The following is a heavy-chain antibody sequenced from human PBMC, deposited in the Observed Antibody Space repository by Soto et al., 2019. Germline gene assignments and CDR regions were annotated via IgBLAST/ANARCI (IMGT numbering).Heavy chain of an antibody. CDR2: ISSSSSYI. Sequence: PGGSLRLSCAASGFTFSSYSMNWVRQAPGKGLEWVSSISSSSSYIYYADSVEGRFTISRDKAKNSLYLQMNSLRAEATAVYYCARGLSLYSSSWAYGMDVWGQGTTVTVSS. CDR1: GFTFSSYS. J-gene: IGHJ6*01. CDR3: ARGLSLYSSSWAYGMDV. D-gene: IGHD6-13*01. V-gene: IGHV3-21*01.